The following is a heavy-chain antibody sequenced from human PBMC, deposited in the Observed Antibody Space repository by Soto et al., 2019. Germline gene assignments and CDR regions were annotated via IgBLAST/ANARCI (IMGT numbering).Heavy chain of an antibody. CDR2: IVVGSGNT. D-gene: IGHD4-17*01. CDR1: GFTFTSSA. CDR3: AAIVGMTTVTPYFDY. Sequence: SVKVSCKASGFTFTSSAMQWVRQARGQRLEWIGWIVVGSGNTNYAQKFQERVTITRDMSTSTAYMELSSLRSEDTAVYYCAAIVGMTTVTPYFDYWGQGTLVTVSS. J-gene: IGHJ4*02. V-gene: IGHV1-58*02.